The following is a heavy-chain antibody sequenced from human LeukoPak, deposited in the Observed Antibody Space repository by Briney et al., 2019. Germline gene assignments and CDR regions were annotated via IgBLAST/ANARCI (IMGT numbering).Heavy chain of an antibody. CDR2: ISSDGSYK. J-gene: IGHJ6*03. D-gene: IGHD5-18*01. CDR1: GFTFSSHA. V-gene: IGHV3-30*04. Sequence: PGGSLRLSCAASGFTFSSHALHWVRQAPGRGLEWVAVISSDGSYKYYADSVKGRFTISRDNAKNSLYLQMNSLRAEDTAVYYCARDGDTAMVGGYYYYMDVWGKGTTVTVSS. CDR3: ARDGDTAMVGGYYYYMDV.